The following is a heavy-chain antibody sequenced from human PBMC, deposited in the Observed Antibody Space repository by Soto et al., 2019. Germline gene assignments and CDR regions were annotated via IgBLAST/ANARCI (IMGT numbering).Heavy chain of an antibody. V-gene: IGHV1-18*01. CDR1: GYTFTNYG. D-gene: IGHD6-13*01. Sequence: VASVKVSCKASGYTFTNYGINWVRQAPGQGLEWMGWISAYNGNTNYAQKLQGRVTMTTDTSTSTAYMELRSLRSDDTAVYYCAGSSSWNLFDYWGQGTLVTVSS. CDR3: AGSSSWNLFDY. CDR2: ISAYNGNT. J-gene: IGHJ4*02.